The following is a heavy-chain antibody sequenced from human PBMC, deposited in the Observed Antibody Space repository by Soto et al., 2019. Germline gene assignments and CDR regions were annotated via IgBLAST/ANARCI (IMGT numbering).Heavy chain of an antibody. CDR1: GFTFSSYG. Sequence: PGGSLRLSCAASGFTFSSYGMHWVRQAPGKGLEWVAVISYDGSNKYYADSVKGRFTISRDNSKNTLYLQMNSLRAEDTAVYYCAKDFGGTDYYYGMDVWGQGTTVTVSS. J-gene: IGHJ6*02. CDR3: AKDFGGTDYYYGMDV. D-gene: IGHD2-15*01. CDR2: ISYDGSNK. V-gene: IGHV3-30*18.